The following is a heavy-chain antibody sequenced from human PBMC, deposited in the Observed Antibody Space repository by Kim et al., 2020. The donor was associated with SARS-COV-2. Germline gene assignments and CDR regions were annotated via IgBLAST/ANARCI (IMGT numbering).Heavy chain of an antibody. CDR2: IIPIFGTA. CDR3: ARLVTSLDAFDI. D-gene: IGHD2-21*02. Sequence: SVKVSCKASGGTFSSYAISWVRQAPGQGLEWMGGIIPIFGTANYAQKFQGRVTITADESTSTAYMELSSLRSEDTAVYYCARLVTSLDAFDIWGQGTMVTVSS. V-gene: IGHV1-69*13. J-gene: IGHJ3*02. CDR1: GGTFSSYA.